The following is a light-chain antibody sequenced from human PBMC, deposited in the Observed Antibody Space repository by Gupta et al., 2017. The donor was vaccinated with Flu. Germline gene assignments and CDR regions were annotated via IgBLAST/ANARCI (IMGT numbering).Light chain of an antibody. CDR1: SGHSSYA. V-gene: IGLV4-69*01. Sequence: LVLTQSPSASASLGASVKLTCTLSSGHSSYAIAWHQQQPEKGPRDLMKLNSDGSHTKGDGIPDRFSGSSSGAERYLTISSRQSEDEADYYCQTWGTGIRVFGGGTKLTVL. CDR2: LNSDGSH. J-gene: IGLJ3*02. CDR3: QTWGTGIRV.